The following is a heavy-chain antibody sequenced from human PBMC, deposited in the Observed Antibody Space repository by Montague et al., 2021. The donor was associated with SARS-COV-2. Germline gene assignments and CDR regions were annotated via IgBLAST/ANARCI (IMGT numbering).Heavy chain of an antibody. CDR2: IYSGGST. J-gene: IGHJ6*02. V-gene: IGHV3-66*01. CDR1: GFTVSSNY. Sequence: SLRLSCAASGFTVSSNYMSWVRQAPGKGLEWVSVIYSGGSTYYADSVKGRFTISRDNSKNTLYLQMNSLRAEDTAVYYCARDRYFDWLLSYGMGVWGQGTTVTVSS. CDR3: ARDRYFDWLLSYGMGV. D-gene: IGHD3-9*01.